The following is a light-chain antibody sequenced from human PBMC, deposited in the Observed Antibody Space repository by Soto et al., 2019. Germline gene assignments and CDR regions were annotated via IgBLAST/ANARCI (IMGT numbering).Light chain of an antibody. Sequence: DFVMTQSPDSLTVSLGERATINCKSSQSVLWSNNKNYLAWYQQKPGQSPKLLIYWASTRESGVPDRFSGSGSGTDFTLTINSLQSEDFAIYYCQRYNNWPLTFGGGTKVESK. CDR3: QRYNNWPLT. CDR2: WAS. V-gene: IGKV4-1*01. J-gene: IGKJ4*01. CDR1: QSVLWSNNKNY.